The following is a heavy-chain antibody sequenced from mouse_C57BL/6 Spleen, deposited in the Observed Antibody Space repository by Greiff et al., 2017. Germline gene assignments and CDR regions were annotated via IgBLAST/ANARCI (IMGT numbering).Heavy chain of an antibody. CDR3: ARADYYATWDV. CDR2: IYPRDGST. D-gene: IGHD1-1*01. V-gene: IGHV1-78*01. J-gene: IGHJ1*03. CDR1: GYTFTDHT. Sequence: VKLMESDAELVKPGASVKISCKVSGYTFTDHTINWMKQRPEQGLEWIGYIYPRDGSTKYNEKFKGKATLTADKSSSTAYMQLNSLTSEDSAVYFCARADYYATWDVWGTGTTVTVSS.